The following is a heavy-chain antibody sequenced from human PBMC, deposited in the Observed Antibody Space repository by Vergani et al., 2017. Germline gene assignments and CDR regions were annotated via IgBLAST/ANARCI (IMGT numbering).Heavy chain of an antibody. CDR1: RFTFSDSY. J-gene: IGHJ4*02. CDR2: ISSSSDT. CDR3: AGDLIRRSYSLGFDY. D-gene: IGHD1-26*01. V-gene: IGHV3-11*05. Sequence: QVQLVESGGGLVTPGGSLRLSCAASRFTFSDSYMSWIRQAPGKGLEWVSYISSSSDTNYTESVKCRFTISEDNAKNSMYLQMNSLRAEDTAVYYGAGDLIRRSYSLGFDYWGQGTLVTVSS.